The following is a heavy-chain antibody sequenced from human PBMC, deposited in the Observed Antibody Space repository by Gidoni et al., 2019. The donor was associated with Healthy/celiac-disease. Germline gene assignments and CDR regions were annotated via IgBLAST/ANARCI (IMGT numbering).Heavy chain of an antibody. Sequence: QLQLQESGPGLVKPSETLSLTCTVSGGSISRSSYYWGWIRQPPGKGLEWSGSISYSGSTYYTPSLKSRVTISVDTSKNQFSLKLSSVTAADTAVYYCARMGFGAAVFDYWGQGTLVTVSS. V-gene: IGHV4-39*01. CDR2: ISYSGST. CDR1: GGSISRSSYY. CDR3: ARMGFGAAVFDY. D-gene: IGHD6-13*01. J-gene: IGHJ4*02.